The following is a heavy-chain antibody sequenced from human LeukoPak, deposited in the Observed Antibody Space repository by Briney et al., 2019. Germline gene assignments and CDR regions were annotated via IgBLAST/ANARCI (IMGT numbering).Heavy chain of an antibody. D-gene: IGHD4-23*01. CDR2: INSDGSTT. CDR1: GNYW. V-gene: IGHV3-74*01. Sequence: GGSLRLSCAASGNYWMHWVRQAPGKGLVWVSRINSDGSTTSYADSVKGRFTISRDNAKNTLYLQMDSLRAEDTAVYYCARVYGGNTPFDYWGQGTLVTVSS. CDR3: ARVYGGNTPFDY. J-gene: IGHJ4*02.